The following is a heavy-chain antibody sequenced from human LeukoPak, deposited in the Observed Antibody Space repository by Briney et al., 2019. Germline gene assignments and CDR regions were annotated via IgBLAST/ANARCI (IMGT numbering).Heavy chain of an antibody. CDR3: ARDHSGYDYYYYYGMDV. J-gene: IGHJ6*02. V-gene: IGHV3-48*03. CDR2: ISSSGSTI. D-gene: IGHD5-12*01. Sequence: GGSLRLSCAASGFTFSSYEMNWVRQAPGKGLEWVSYISSSGSTIYYADSVKGRFTISRDNAKNSLYLQMNSLRAEDTAVYYCARDHSGYDYYYYYGMDVWGQGTTVTVSS. CDR1: GFTFSSYE.